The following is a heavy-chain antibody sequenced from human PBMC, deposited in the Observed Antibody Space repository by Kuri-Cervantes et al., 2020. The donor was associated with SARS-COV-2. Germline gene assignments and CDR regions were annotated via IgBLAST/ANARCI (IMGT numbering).Heavy chain of an antibody. CDR3: ARLQDIVAVPAASDAFDI. CDR1: GYSFTNYW. J-gene: IGHJ3*02. Sequence: GGSLRLSCKASGYSFTNYWIGWVRQMPGKGLEWMGITYPGDSDTRYSPSFQGQVTISADKSISTAYLQWSSLKASDTAMYYCARLQDIVAVPAASDAFDIWGQGTMVTVSS. CDR2: TYPGDSDT. D-gene: IGHD2-2*01. V-gene: IGHV5-51*01.